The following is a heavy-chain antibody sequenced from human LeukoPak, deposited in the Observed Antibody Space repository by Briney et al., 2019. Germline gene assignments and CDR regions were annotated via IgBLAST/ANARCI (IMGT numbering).Heavy chain of an antibody. CDR3: ARVGEYCTGISCLDY. CDR1: GYTFTNYG. J-gene: IGHJ4*02. CDR2: ISAYNGDT. V-gene: IGHV1-18*01. Sequence: ASVKVSCKASGYTFTNYGISWVRQAPGQGLEWMGWISAYNGDTSYAQKLQGRVTMTTDTSTSTAHMELGSLGSDDTAVYYCARVGEYCTGISCLDYWSQGTLVTVSS. D-gene: IGHD2-2*01.